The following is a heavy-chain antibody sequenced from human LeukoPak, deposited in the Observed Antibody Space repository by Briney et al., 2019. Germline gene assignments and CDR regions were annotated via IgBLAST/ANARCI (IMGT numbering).Heavy chain of an antibody. CDR2: IYSGGNT. D-gene: IGHD3-22*01. J-gene: IGHJ4*02. V-gene: IGHV3-53*01. CDR1: GFTVSSNY. CDR3: ARGHYDTSGYYFYYFDY. Sequence: GGSLRLSCAASGFTVSSNYISWVRQAPGKGLEWVSVIYSGGNTYYADSVKGRFTISRDNSKNTLYLQMNSLRAEDTAVYYCARGHYDTSGYYFYYFDYWGQGALVTVSS.